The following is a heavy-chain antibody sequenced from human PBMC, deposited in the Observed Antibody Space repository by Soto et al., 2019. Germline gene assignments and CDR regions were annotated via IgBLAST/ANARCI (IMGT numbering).Heavy chain of an antibody. CDR1: GYSFTSLD. J-gene: IGHJ4*02. Sequence: SVKVSCKASGYSFTSLDINWVRQTAVQGLEWMGWMQPSTGRTGYAQKFQGRVTMTRDTSINTAYMELTTLTSDDTAFYYCARGVSAGVDYWGQGTLVTVSS. CDR3: ARGVSAGVDY. V-gene: IGHV1-8*01. D-gene: IGHD1-26*01. CDR2: MQPSTGRT.